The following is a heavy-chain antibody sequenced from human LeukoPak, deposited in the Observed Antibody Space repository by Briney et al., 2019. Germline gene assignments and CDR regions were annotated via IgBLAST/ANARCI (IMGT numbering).Heavy chain of an antibody. V-gene: IGHV4-34*01. Sequence: SETLSLTCAAYGGSFSGYYWSWIRQPPGKGLEWIGEINHSGSTNYNPSLKSRVTISVDTSKNQFSLKLSSVTAADTAVYYCARADRIAVAGIEYFQHWGQGTLVTVSS. J-gene: IGHJ1*01. CDR2: INHSGST. CDR3: ARADRIAVAGIEYFQH. D-gene: IGHD6-19*01. CDR1: GGSFSGYY.